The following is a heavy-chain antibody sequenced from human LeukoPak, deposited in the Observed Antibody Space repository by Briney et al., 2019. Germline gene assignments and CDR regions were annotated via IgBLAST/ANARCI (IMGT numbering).Heavy chain of an antibody. J-gene: IGHJ6*02. V-gene: IGHV4-59*01. CDR1: GGSISNYY. Sequence: SETLSLTCTVSGGSISNYYWSWIRQPPGKGLEWIGHIYFSGSTNYNASLQSRVTISVDTSKNQFSLNLRSVTAADTAVYYCARVEPPAYYYGMDVWGQGTTVIVSS. D-gene: IGHD1-1*01. CDR2: IYFSGST. CDR3: ARVEPPAYYYGMDV.